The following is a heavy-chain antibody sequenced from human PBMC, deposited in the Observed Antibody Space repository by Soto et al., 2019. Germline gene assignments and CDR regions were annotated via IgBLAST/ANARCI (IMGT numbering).Heavy chain of an antibody. J-gene: IGHJ3*02. V-gene: IGHV4-4*02. Sequence: SETLSLTCAVSGGSISSNNWWSWVRQPPGKGLEWIGEIYHSGSTNYNPSLKSRVTISVDKSKSQFSLRLTSVTAADTAVYYCARAGDYPLAGAFDIWGQGTMVTVSS. CDR1: GGSISSNNW. D-gene: IGHD4-17*01. CDR2: IYHSGST. CDR3: ARAGDYPLAGAFDI.